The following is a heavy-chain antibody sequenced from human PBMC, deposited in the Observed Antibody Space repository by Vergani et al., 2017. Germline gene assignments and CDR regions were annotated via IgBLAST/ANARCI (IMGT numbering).Heavy chain of an antibody. J-gene: IGHJ4*02. CDR2: INLNGGST. Sequence: SLRLSCAASGFTFDSYGMSWVRQAPGKGLEWVSGINLNGGSTGYADSVKCRFTISRDNAKNSLYLQMNSLRAEDTALYYCASLLRGGSHRDYWGQGTLVTVSS. CDR1: GFTFDSYG. V-gene: IGHV3-20*04. CDR3: ASLLRGGSHRDY. D-gene: IGHD1-26*01.